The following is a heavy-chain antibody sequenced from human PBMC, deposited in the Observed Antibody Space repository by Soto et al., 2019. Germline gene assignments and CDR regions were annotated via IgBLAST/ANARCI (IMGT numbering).Heavy chain of an antibody. J-gene: IGHJ4*02. Sequence: GGSLRLSCAASGFTFSSYAMSWVRQAPGKGLEWVSSISGNGGSTYSAYSVKGRFTISRDNSKTTLYLQMNRLRAEDTAVYCCAKVGGDQQLGYWGQGTLVTVSS. D-gene: IGHD6-13*01. V-gene: IGHV3-23*01. CDR1: GFTFSSYA. CDR2: ISGNGGST. CDR3: AKVGGDQQLGY.